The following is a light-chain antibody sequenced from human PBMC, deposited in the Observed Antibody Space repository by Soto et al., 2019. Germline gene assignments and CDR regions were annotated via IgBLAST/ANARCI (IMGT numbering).Light chain of an antibody. Sequence: DIQMTQSPSSVSASVGDRVTITCRASQDVPTWVAWYQQKPGKAPKLLMKTASSLQSGVPSRFSGSGSGTDFTLTIRSLQPEDLATYYCQQANSFPPGTFGQGTKVEIK. CDR2: TAS. J-gene: IGKJ1*01. CDR3: QQANSFPPGT. V-gene: IGKV1-12*01. CDR1: QDVPTW.